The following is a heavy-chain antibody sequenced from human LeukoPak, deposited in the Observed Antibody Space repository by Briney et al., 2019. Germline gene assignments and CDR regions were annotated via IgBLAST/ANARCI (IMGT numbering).Heavy chain of an antibody. V-gene: IGHV1-2*02. CDR3: ARAVGYCSRTSCYSWFDP. J-gene: IGHJ5*02. D-gene: IGHD2-2*03. CDR1: GYTFTGYY. Sequence: SVTVSYKASGYTFTGYYMHWVRQAPGQRLEGIGLVNPNRRGRNYAQKFQGRVTMTRDTSISTAYMELSRLRPDDTAVYYCARAVGYCSRTSCYSWFDPWGQGTLVTVPS. CDR2: VNPNRRGR.